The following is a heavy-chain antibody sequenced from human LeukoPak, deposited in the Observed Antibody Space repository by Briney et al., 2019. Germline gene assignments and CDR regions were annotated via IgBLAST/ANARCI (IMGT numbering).Heavy chain of an antibody. CDR1: GFTFSSYA. J-gene: IGHJ6*02. CDR2: ISSSSSYI. V-gene: IGHV3-21*01. CDR3: ATAKEMDV. Sequence: GGSLRLSCSASGFTFSSYAMHWVRQAPGKGLEWVSSISSSSSYIYYADSVKGRFTISRDNAKNSLYLQMNSLRAEDTAVYYCATAKEMDVWGQGTTVTVSS.